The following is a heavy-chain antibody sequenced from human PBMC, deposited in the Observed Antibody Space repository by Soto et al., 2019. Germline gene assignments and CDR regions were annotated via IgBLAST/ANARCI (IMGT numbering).Heavy chain of an antibody. J-gene: IGHJ4*02. CDR3: ATSYGSGSRAFDY. CDR1: GDTFNSYT. D-gene: IGHD3-10*01. Sequence: QVQLVQSGPEVKMPGSSVKVSCKASGDTFNSYTISWVRQAPGQGLQWMGRTIPILAMSNYALKFQGRVTITADKSTTTAYMELSCLRSDDTAVYYCATSYGSGSRAFDYWGQGTLVTVSS. V-gene: IGHV1-69*02. CDR2: TIPILAMS.